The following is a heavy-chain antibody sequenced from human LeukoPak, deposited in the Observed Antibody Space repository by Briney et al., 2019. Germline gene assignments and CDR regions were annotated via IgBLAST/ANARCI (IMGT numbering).Heavy chain of an antibody. CDR3: AQTRNYYDSSGYYYRFAFDI. CDR1: GGSISSYY. D-gene: IGHD3-22*01. J-gene: IGHJ3*02. CDR2: IYYSGST. Sequence: SETLSLTCTVSGGSISSYYWSWIRQPPGKGLEWIGYIYYSGSTNYNPSLKSRVTISVDTSKNQFSPKLSSVTAAVTAVYYCAQTRNYYDSSGYYYRFAFDIWGQGTMVTVSS. V-gene: IGHV4-59*01.